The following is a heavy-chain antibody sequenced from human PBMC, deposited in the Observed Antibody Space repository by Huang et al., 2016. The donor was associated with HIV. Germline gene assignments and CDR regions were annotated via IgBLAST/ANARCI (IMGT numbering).Heavy chain of an antibody. CDR1: GYTFTSYG. Sequence: QIQLMQSGPELKQPGASVKVSCKASGYTFTSYGITWVRQAPGQGPEWRVWISASSGDTRYAQKCQGRVTLTTDTSTNIAYMELRSLRSDDTAKYYCARDPKYHRIGYYRQRRGIDIWGQGTMVIVSS. D-gene: IGHD3-22*01. V-gene: IGHV1-18*01. CDR2: ISASSGDT. CDR3: ARDPKYHRIGYYRQRRGIDI. J-gene: IGHJ3*02.